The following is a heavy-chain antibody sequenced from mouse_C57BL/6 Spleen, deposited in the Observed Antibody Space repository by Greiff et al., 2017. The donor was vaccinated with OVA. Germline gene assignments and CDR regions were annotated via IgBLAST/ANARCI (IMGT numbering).Heavy chain of an antibody. CDR1: GYTFTDYY. CDR3: ARGVTTGGGDY. J-gene: IGHJ2*01. D-gene: IGHD1-1*01. CDR2: IYPGSGNT. V-gene: IGHV1-76*01. Sequence: VQLQQSGAELVRPGASVKLSCKASGYTFTDYYINWVKQRPGQGLEWIARIYPGSGNTYYNEKFKGKATLTAEKSSSTADMQLSSLTSEDSAVYFCARGVTTGGGDYWGQGTTLTVSS.